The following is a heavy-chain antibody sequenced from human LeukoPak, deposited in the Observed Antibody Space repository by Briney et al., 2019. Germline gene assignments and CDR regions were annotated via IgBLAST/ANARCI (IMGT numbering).Heavy chain of an antibody. D-gene: IGHD1-26*01. CDR3: ARDNSGSYSFDY. CDR1: GYTFTGYY. J-gene: IGHJ4*02. V-gene: IGHV1-2*02. CDR2: INPNSGGT. Sequence: GASVTVSCTASGYTFTGYYMHWVRQAPGQGLEWMGWINPNSGGTNYAQKFQGRVTMTRDTSISTAYMELSRLRSDDTAVYYCARDNSGSYSFDYWGQGTLVTVSS.